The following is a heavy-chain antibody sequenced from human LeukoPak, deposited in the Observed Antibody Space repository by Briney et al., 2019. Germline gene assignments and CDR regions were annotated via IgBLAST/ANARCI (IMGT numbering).Heavy chain of an antibody. CDR2: IWYDGSNK. V-gene: IGHV3-33*08. CDR3: ATGGSGRGNYYGMDV. J-gene: IGHJ6*02. CDR1: GFTFSSYS. Sequence: GGSLRLSCAASGFTFSSYSMNWVRQAAGKELECVAVIWYDGSNKYYADSVKGRFTISRDNSKNTLYLQMNSLRAEDTAVYYCATGGSGRGNYYGMDVWGQGTTVTVSS. D-gene: IGHD6-19*01.